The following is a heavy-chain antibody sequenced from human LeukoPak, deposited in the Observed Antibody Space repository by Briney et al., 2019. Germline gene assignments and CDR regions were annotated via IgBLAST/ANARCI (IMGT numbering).Heavy chain of an antibody. J-gene: IGHJ3*02. V-gene: IGHV1-69*05. CDR3: ARDTVRGITIFGVEAFDI. CDR1: GGTFSSYA. D-gene: IGHD3-3*01. CDR2: IIPIFGTA. Sequence: EASVKVSCKASGGTFSSYAISWVRQAPGQGLEWMGGIIPIFGTANYAQKFQGRVTITTDESTSTAYMELSSLRSEDTAVYYCARDTVRGITIFGVEAFDIWGQGTMVTVSS.